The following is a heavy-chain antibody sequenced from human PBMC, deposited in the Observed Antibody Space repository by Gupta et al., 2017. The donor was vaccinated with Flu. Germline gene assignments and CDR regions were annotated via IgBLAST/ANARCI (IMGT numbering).Heavy chain of an antibody. CDR3: AREEPNIVGGGYYFDY. V-gene: IGHV3-48*03. CDR1: GSTFSSYE. J-gene: IGHJ4*02. Sequence: EVQLVESGGGLVQPGGSLRLSCAASGSTFSSYEMNWVRQAPGKGLEWVSYISSSGSTIYYADSVKGRFTISRDNAKNSLYLQMNSLRAEDTAVYYCAREEPNIVGGGYYFDYWGQGTLVTVSS. CDR2: ISSSGSTI. D-gene: IGHD2-21*01.